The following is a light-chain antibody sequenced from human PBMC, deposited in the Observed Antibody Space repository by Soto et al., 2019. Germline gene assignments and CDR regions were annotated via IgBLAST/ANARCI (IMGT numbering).Light chain of an antibody. V-gene: IGLV1-47*01. Sequence: QSVLSQPPSASGTPGQRVSISCSGSSSNIGSNFVYWYQQFPGTAPKLLIFRSDQRPSGVPERFSASKSGTSASLAISGLRSEDEAHYYCAAWDDGLSGWEFGGGTKLTVL. J-gene: IGLJ3*02. CDR1: SSNIGSNF. CDR3: AAWDDGLSGWE. CDR2: RSD.